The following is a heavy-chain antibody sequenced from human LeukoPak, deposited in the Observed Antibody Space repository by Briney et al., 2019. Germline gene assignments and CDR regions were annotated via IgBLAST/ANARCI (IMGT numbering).Heavy chain of an antibody. CDR2: IYYSRST. CDR1: GGSISSGGYY. D-gene: IGHD6-13*01. CDR3: ARERIAAEGYGMDV. V-gene: IGHV4-31*03. J-gene: IGHJ6*02. Sequence: SETLSLTCTVSGGSISSGGYYWSWIRQHPGKGLEWIGYIYYSRSTYYNPSLKSRVTISVDTSKNQFSLKLSSVTAADTAVYYCARERIAAEGYGMDVWGQGTTVTVSS.